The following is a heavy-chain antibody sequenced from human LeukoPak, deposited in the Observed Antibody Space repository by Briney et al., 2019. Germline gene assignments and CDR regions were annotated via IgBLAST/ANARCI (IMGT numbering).Heavy chain of an antibody. CDR2: ISAYNGNT. CDR3: ARDKGGRCSSTSCYYYYMDV. CDR1: GYTFTSYG. V-gene: IGHV1-18*01. D-gene: IGHD2-2*01. Sequence: GASVKVSCKASGYTFTSYGISWVRQAPGQGLEWMGWISAYNGNTNYAQKLQGRVTMTTDTSTSTAYMELRSLRSDDTAVYYCARDKGGRCSSTSCYYYYMDVWGKGTTVTVSS. J-gene: IGHJ6*03.